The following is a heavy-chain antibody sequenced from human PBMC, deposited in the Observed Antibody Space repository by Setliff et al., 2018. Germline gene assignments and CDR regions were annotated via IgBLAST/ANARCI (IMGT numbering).Heavy chain of an antibody. V-gene: IGHV5-51*01. D-gene: IGHD3-22*01. CDR3: ARYDSSGYHYYYGMDV. J-gene: IGHJ6*02. CDR1: GYSFTSYW. CDR2: IYPGDSDT. Sequence: GESLKISCKGSGYSFTSYWIGWVRQMPGKGPEWMGIIYPGDSDTRYSPSFQGQVTISADKSISTAYLQWSSLKASDTAMYYCARYDSSGYHYYYGMDVWGQGTTVTVSS.